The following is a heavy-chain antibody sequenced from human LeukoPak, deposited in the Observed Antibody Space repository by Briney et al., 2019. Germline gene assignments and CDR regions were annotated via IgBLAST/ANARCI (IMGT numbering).Heavy chain of an antibody. V-gene: IGHV3-73*01. D-gene: IGHD6-13*01. CDR1: GFTFSGAA. Sequence: PGGSLRLSCTASGFTFSGAAMHWVRQASGKGPEWVGHIRSKPNNYATAYAASVKGRFTISRDGSKNTAYLQMNSLKIEDTAVYYCTRPLGAAAGTYFDPWGQGTLVTVSS. J-gene: IGHJ5*02. CDR3: TRPLGAAAGTYFDP. CDR2: IRSKPNNYAT.